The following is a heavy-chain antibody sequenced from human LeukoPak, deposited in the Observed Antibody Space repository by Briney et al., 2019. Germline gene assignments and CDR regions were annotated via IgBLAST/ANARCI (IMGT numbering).Heavy chain of an antibody. Sequence: ASVKVSCKASGYTLTSYDINWVRQATGQGLEWMGWMNPNSGNTGYAQKFQGRVTMTRNTSISTAYMELSSLRSEDTAVYYCASGYDSSWFYYYYYGMDVWGQGTTVTVSS. CDR3: ASGYDSSWFYYYYYGMDV. J-gene: IGHJ6*02. CDR2: MNPNSGNT. CDR1: GYTLTSYD. V-gene: IGHV1-8*01. D-gene: IGHD3-22*01.